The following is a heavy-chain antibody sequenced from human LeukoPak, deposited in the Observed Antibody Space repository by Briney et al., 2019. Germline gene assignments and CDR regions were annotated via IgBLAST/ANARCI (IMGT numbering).Heavy chain of an antibody. CDR2: IYHSGST. CDR1: GYSISSGYY. Sequence: SETLSLTCTVSGYSISSGYYWGWIRQPPGKGLEWIGSIYHSGSTYYNPSLKSRVTISVDTSKNQFSLKLSSVTAADTAVYYCAREPFSSGYYYVFDYWGQGTLVPVSS. CDR3: AREPFSSGYYYVFDY. V-gene: IGHV4-38-2*02. D-gene: IGHD3-22*01. J-gene: IGHJ4*02.